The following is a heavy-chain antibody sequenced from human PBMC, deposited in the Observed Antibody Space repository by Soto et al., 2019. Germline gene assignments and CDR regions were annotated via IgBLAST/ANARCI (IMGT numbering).Heavy chain of an antibody. CDR3: AKAGYYDFWSGYLWYDSWVDN. D-gene: IGHD3-3*01. V-gene: IGHV3-30*18. Sequence: QVQLVESGGGVVQPGRSLRLSCAASGFTFSSYGMHWVRQAPGKGLEWVAVISYDGSNKYYADSVKGRFTISRDNSKNTLYLQMNILRAEETAVYYCAKAGYYDFWSGYLWYDSWVDNWGQGTLVTVSS. J-gene: IGHJ4*02. CDR1: GFTFSSYG. CDR2: ISYDGSNK.